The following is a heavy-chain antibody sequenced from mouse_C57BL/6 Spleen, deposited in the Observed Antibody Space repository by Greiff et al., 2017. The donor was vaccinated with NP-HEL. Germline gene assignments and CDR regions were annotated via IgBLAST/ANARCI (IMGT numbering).Heavy chain of an antibody. V-gene: IGHV1-9*01. CDR2: ILPGSGST. CDR1: GYTFTGYW. D-gene: IGHD2-1*01. CDR3: ASYGNYVFAY. Sequence: QVQLKESGAELMKPGASVKLSCKATGYTFTGYWIEWVKQRPGHGLEWIGEILPGSGSTNYNEKFKGKATFTADTSSNTAYMQLSSLTTEDSAIYYCASYGNYVFAYWGQGTLVTVSA. J-gene: IGHJ3*01.